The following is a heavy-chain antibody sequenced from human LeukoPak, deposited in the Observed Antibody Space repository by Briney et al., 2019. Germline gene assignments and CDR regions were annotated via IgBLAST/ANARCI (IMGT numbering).Heavy chain of an antibody. Sequence: SETLSLTCTVSGGSISSGSYYWSWIRQPAGKGLEWIGRIYTSGSTNYNPSLKSRVTISVDTSKNQFSLKLSSVTAADTAVYYCARHPNSGSHNWFDPWGQGTLVTVSS. D-gene: IGHD2-21*01. J-gene: IGHJ5*02. V-gene: IGHV4-61*02. CDR3: ARHPNSGSHNWFDP. CDR1: GGSISSGSYY. CDR2: IYTSGST.